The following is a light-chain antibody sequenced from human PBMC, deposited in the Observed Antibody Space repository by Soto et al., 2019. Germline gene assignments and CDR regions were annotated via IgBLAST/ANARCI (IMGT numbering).Light chain of an antibody. CDR2: LNSDGSH. J-gene: IGLJ3*02. V-gene: IGLV4-69*01. CDR1: SGHSIYA. CDR3: QTWGTGIQV. Sequence: QPVLTQSPSASASLGASVKLTCTLSSGHSIYAIAWHQQQPEKGPRYLMNLNSDGSHSKGDGIPDRFSGSSSGAERYFTISSLQSEDETDYYCQTWGTGIQVFGGGTKLTVL.